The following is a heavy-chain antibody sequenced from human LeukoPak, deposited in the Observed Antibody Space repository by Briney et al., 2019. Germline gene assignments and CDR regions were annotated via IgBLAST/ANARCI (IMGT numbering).Heavy chain of an antibody. CDR1: GFTFSHYW. D-gene: IGHD5-18*01. V-gene: IGHV3-20*04. CDR2: INWNGGST. Sequence: GGSLRLSCAASGFTFSHYWIHWVRQVPGKGLEWVSGINWNGGSTGYADSVKGRFTISRDNAKNSLYLQMNSLRAEDTALYYCARGYSYGSDYWGQGTLVTVSS. J-gene: IGHJ4*02. CDR3: ARGYSYGSDY.